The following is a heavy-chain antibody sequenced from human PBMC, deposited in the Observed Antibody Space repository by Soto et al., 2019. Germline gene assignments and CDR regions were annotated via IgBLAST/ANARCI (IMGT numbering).Heavy chain of an antibody. CDR2: ISSSSSTI. Sequence: GWSLRLSCAASGFSFSSYSMNWVRQAPGKGLEWVSYISSSSSTIYYADSVKGRFTISRDNAKNSLYLQMNSLRDEDTAVYYCARGMVKSYNRYLAWDSWGQGTRVTVAS. CDR3: ARGMVKSYNRYLAWDS. CDR1: GFSFSSYS. V-gene: IGHV3-48*02. J-gene: IGHJ3*02. D-gene: IGHD3-10*01.